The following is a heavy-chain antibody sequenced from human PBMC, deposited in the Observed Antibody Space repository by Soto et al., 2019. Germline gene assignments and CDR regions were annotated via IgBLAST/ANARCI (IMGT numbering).Heavy chain of an antibody. D-gene: IGHD2-2*01. Sequence: AGGSLRLSCSASGFTFSNYAIHWVRQAPGKGLEYVAAITNNGGSTKYADSVKGRFTISRDNSKSTVFLQMSSLRPEDTAIYYCVKDHGFYQLDSWGQGTLVTVSS. CDR3: VKDHGFYQLDS. CDR1: GFTFSNYA. V-gene: IGHV3-64D*06. CDR2: ITNNGGST. J-gene: IGHJ4*02.